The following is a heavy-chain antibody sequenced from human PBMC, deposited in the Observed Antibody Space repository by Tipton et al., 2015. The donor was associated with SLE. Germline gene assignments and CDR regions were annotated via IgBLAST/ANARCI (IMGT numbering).Heavy chain of an antibody. CDR2: INHSGST. CDR1: GGSFSGYY. D-gene: IGHD3-3*01. J-gene: IGHJ6*03. V-gene: IGHV4-34*01. Sequence: TLSLTCAVYGGSFSGYYWSWIRQPPGKGLEWIGEINHSGSTYYNPSLKSRVTISVDTSKNQFSLKLSSVTATDTAVYYCARGFLEWPLDYYYYMDVWGKGTTVTVSS. CDR3: ARGFLEWPLDYYYYMDV.